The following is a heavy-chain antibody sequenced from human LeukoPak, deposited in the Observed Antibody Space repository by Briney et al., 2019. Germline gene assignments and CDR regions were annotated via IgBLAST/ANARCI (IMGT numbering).Heavy chain of an antibody. CDR1: GGSISSYY. D-gene: IGHD6-6*01. Sequence: SETLSLTCTVSGGSISSYYRSWIRQPPGKGLEWIGYIYYSGSTNYNPSLKSRVTISVDTSKNQFSLKLSSVTAADTAVYYCARVRVAARPYWYFDLWGRGTLVTVSS. CDR3: ARVRVAARPYWYFDL. J-gene: IGHJ2*01. CDR2: IYYSGST. V-gene: IGHV4-59*01.